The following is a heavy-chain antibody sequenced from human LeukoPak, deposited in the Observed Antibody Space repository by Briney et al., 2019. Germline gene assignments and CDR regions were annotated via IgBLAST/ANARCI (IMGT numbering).Heavy chain of an antibody. CDR3: ARTAPITVFGVVEGLSDY. D-gene: IGHD3-3*01. V-gene: IGHV1-2*06. Sequence: ASVKVSCKASGYTFTGYYMHWVRQAPGQGLEWMGRINPNSGGTNYAQKLQGRVTMARDTSISTAYMELSRLRSDDTAVYYCARTAPITVFGVVEGLSDYWGQGTLVAVSS. CDR2: INPNSGGT. J-gene: IGHJ4*02. CDR1: GYTFTGYY.